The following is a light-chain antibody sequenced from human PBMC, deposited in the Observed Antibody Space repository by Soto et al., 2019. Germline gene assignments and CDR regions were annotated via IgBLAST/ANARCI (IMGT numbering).Light chain of an antibody. Sequence: QSVLTQPPSASGSPGQSVTISCTGTSSDVGAYNYVSWYQQHPGRAPKLMIYEVIKRPSGVPDRFSGSKSGNTASLTVSGLQAEDEADYYCSSYAGSNNYVFGTGTKLTVL. J-gene: IGLJ1*01. CDR3: SSYAGSNNYV. CDR2: EVI. CDR1: SSDVGAYNY. V-gene: IGLV2-8*01.